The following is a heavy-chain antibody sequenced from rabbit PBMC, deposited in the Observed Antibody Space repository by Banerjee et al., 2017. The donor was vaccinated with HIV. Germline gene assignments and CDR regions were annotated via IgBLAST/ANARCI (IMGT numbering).Heavy chain of an antibody. J-gene: IGHJ4*01. D-gene: IGHD4-1*01. CDR3: ARDLAGVIGWNFNL. CDR2: IYTSSGST. CDR1: GFDLSR. Sequence: QEQLVESGGGLVKPGGTLTLTCKASGFDLSRMCWVRQAPGKGLEWIACIYTSSGSTWYASWAKGRFTISKTSSTTVTLQMTSLTAADTATYFCARDLAGVIGWNFNLWGQGTLVTVS. V-gene: IGHV1S45*01.